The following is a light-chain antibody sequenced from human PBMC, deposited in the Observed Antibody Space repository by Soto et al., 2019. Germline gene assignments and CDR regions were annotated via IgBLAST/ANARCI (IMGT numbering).Light chain of an antibody. CDR1: SSDVGSYNL. J-gene: IGLJ1*01. CDR3: CSYAGSSTSYV. CDR2: EGS. Sequence: QSALTQPASVSGSPGQSITISCTGTSSDVGSYNLVSWYQQHPGKAPKLMIYEGSKRPPGVSNRFSGSKSGNTASLTISGLQAEYEADYYCCSYAGSSTSYVFGTGTKLTVL. V-gene: IGLV2-23*01.